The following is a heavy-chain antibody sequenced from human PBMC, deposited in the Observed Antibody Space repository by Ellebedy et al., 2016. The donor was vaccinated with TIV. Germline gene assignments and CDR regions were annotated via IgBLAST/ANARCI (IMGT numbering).Heavy chain of an antibody. CDR2: IYYSGST. CDR3: ARRGWFGERNGMDV. CDR1: GGSISSGGYY. V-gene: IGHV4-61*08. D-gene: IGHD3-10*01. J-gene: IGHJ6*02. Sequence: SETLSLTXTVSGGSISSGGYYWSWIRQHPGKGLEWIGYIYYSGSTNYNPSLKSRVTISVDTSKNQFSLKLSSVTAADTAVYYCARRGWFGERNGMDVWGQGTTVTVSS.